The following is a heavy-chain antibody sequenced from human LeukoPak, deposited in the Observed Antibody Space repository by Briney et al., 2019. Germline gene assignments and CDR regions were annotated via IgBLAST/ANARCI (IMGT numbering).Heavy chain of an antibody. CDR2: IRSNSDGGTI. Sequence: KSGGSLRLSCATSGFTFSNAWMNWVRQAPGKGLEWAGRIRSNSDGGTIDYAAPVKGRFTLSRDDSKTTLYLQMNSLQTEDTAVYYCATDFYDSTWGQGTLVTVSS. J-gene: IGHJ5*02. CDR3: ATDFYDST. V-gene: IGHV3-15*07. CDR1: GFTFSNAW. D-gene: IGHD3-22*01.